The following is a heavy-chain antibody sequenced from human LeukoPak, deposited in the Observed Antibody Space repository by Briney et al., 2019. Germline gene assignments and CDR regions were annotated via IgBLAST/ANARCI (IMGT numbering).Heavy chain of an antibody. J-gene: IGHJ6*03. CDR3: ARDNGVVHGVYYMDV. CDR1: GFTFSNYW. D-gene: IGHD3-3*01. V-gene: IGHV3-7*01. CDR2: IKQDGSEK. Sequence: GGSLRLSCAASGFTFSNYWMTWVRQAPGEGLEWVADIKQDGSEKLYVNSVRGRFTISRDNAKMSLFLQMNSLRAEDTAVYYCARDNGVVHGVYYMDVWGKGTTVTVS.